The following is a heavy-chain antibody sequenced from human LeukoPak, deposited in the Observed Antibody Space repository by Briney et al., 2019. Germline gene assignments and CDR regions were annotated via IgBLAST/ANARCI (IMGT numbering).Heavy chain of an antibody. D-gene: IGHD3-22*01. CDR1: VFTVSSNY. Sequence: GGSLRLSCADSVFTVSSNYMSWVRQAPGKGLEWVSVIYSGGSTYYVDSGKGRFTISRDISKNTLYLQMNSLRAEDTAVYYCARDWYFDRSGYYYSTPWGQGTLVTVSS. CDR2: IYSGGST. J-gene: IGHJ5*02. V-gene: IGHV3-66*01. CDR3: ARDWYFDRSGYYYSTP.